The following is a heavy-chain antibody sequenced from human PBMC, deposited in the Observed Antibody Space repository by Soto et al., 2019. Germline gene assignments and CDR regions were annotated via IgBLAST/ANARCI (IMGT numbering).Heavy chain of an antibody. CDR2: LYYSGNT. Sequence: QVQLQESGPGVVKPSETLSLTCTVSGGSISPFYWSWVRQPPGKGLEWIGYLYYSGNTNYNPTLKSRVTTSVDASKNQVSLRLTYVTAADTAVYYCARVGGVAARTFDYWGQGTVVTVSS. J-gene: IGHJ4*02. V-gene: IGHV4-59*01. CDR3: ARVGGVAARTFDY. CDR1: GGSISPFY. D-gene: IGHD2-15*01.